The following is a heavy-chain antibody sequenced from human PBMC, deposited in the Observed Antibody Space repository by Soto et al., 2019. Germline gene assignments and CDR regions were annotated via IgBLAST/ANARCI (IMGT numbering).Heavy chain of an antibody. CDR3: ARGGGLSSGWYEFDY. CDR2: IYYSGST. D-gene: IGHD6-19*01. CDR1: GGSISSYY. J-gene: IGHJ4*02. Sequence: TSETLSLTCTVSGGSISSYYWSRIRQPPGKGLEWIGYIYYSGSTNYNPSLKSRVTISVDTSKNQFSLKLSSVTAADTAVYYCARGGGLSSGWYEFDYWGQGTLVTVSS. V-gene: IGHV4-59*01.